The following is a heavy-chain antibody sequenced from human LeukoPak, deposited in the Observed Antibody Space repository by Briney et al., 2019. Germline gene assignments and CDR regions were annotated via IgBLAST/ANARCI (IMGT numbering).Heavy chain of an antibody. Sequence: SETLSLTCTVSGGSISSYYWNWIRQPPGKGLEWIGYIYSSGSTNYNPSLKSRVTISVDTSKNQFSLKLSSVTAADTAVYYCATRRGYCSGGNCNYYFDYWGQGTLVTVSS. CDR2: IYSSGST. D-gene: IGHD2-15*01. CDR3: ATRRGYCSGGNCNYYFDY. J-gene: IGHJ4*02. CDR1: GGSISSYY. V-gene: IGHV4-59*01.